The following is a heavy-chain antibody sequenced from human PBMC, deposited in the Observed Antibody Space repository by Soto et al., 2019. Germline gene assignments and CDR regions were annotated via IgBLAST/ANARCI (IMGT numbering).Heavy chain of an antibody. J-gene: IGHJ4*02. Sequence: PSETLSLTCAVYGGSFSGYYWSWIRQPPGKGLEWIGEINHSGSTNYNPSLKSRVTISVDTSKNQFSLKLSSVTAADTAVYYCARGATHYDILTGLDYWGQGTLVTVSS. D-gene: IGHD3-9*01. CDR2: INHSGST. CDR1: GGSFSGYY. CDR3: ARGATHYDILTGLDY. V-gene: IGHV4-34*01.